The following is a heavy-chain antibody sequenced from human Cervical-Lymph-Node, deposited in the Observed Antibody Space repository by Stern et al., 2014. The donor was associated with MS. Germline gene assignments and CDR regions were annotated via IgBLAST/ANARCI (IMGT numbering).Heavy chain of an antibody. CDR2: IYTSGST. CDR3: ARDCRLRYFDNYGMDV. J-gene: IGHJ6*02. D-gene: IGHD3-9*01. V-gene: IGHV4-61*02. CDR1: GGSISSGSYY. Sequence: QLQLQESGPGLVKPSQTLSLTCTVSGGSISSGSYYWSWIRQPAGKGLEWIGRIYTSGSTNYNPSLKSRVTISVTTSKNQFSLKLSSVTAADTAVYYCARDCRLRYFDNYGMDVWGQGTTVTVSS.